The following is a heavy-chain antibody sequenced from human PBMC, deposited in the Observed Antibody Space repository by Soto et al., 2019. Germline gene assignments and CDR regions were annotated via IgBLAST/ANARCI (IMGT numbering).Heavy chain of an antibody. CDR3: ARHQGYVYGCNSLDD. D-gene: IGHD2-15*01. Sequence: EVQLVESGGGLVQPGGSLKLSCTASGFRVTDSAMDWVRQAAGKGLEWVGRIRSKGNIHATTYGESVKGRFSISRDESQNMVYLQMNSPKIEDTAVYYCARHQGYVYGCNSLDDWGQGTLVTVSS. V-gene: IGHV3-73*02. J-gene: IGHJ4*02. CDR2: IRSKGNIHAT. CDR1: GFRVTDSA.